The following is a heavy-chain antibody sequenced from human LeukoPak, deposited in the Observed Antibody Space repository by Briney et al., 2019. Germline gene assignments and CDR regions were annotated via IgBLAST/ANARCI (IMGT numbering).Heavy chain of an antibody. D-gene: IGHD6-13*01. V-gene: IGHV1-69*13. CDR1: GGTFSSYA. CDR2: IIPIFGTA. Sequence: GASVKLSCKASGGTFSSYAISWVRQAPGQGLEWMGGIIPIFGTANYAQKFQGRVTITADESTSTAYMELSSLRSEDTAVYYCARGGDSSSITTYYYYYYMDVWGKGTTVTVSS. CDR3: ARGGDSSSITTYYYYYYMDV. J-gene: IGHJ6*03.